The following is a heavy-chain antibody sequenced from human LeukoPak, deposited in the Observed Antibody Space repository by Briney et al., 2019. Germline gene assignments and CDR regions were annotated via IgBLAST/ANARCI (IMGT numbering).Heavy chain of an antibody. CDR1: GYTFTGYY. CDR2: INPNSGGT. V-gene: IGHV1-2*02. J-gene: IGHJ4*02. D-gene: IGHD3-10*01. CDR3: ANIDVLLWFGESNPGGDY. Sequence: ASVKVSCKASGYTFTGYYMHWVRQAPGQGLEWMGWINPNSGGTNYAQKFQGRVTMTRDTSISTAYMELSRLRSDDTAVYYCANIDVLLWFGESNPGGDYWGQGTLVTVSS.